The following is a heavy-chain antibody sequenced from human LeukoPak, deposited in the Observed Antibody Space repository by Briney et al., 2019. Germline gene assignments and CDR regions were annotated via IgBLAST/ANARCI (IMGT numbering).Heavy chain of an antibody. CDR3: ARRRIAAAGMAFDP. CDR2: MNPNSGNT. Sequence: ASVKVSCKASGYTFTSYDINWVRQATGQGLEWMGWMNPNSGNTGYAQKFQGGVTITRNTSISTAYMELSSLRSEDTAVYYCARRRIAAAGMAFDPWGQGTLVTVSS. V-gene: IGHV1-8*03. CDR1: GYTFTSYD. J-gene: IGHJ5*02. D-gene: IGHD6-13*01.